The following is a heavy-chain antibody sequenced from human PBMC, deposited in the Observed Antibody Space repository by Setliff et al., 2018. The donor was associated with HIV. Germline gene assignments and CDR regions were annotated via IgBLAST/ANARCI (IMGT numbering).Heavy chain of an antibody. D-gene: IGHD2-2*01. CDR1: GGSISSGDYY. Sequence: SETLSLTCTVSGGSISSGDYYWSWIRRPPGKGLEWLGHIYYSGTIFYNPSLKTRLTVSVDTSKNQFSLNLNSVTAADTAVYYCARLSTTSRDFDYWGQGTLVTVSS. CDR3: ARLSTTSRDFDY. V-gene: IGHV4-30-4*01. J-gene: IGHJ4*02. CDR2: IYYSGTI.